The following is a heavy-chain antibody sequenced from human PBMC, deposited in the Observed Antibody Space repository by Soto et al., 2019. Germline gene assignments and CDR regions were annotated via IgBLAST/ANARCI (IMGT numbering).Heavy chain of an antibody. D-gene: IGHD6-13*01. CDR2: IYHSGST. J-gene: IGHJ3*02. CDR1: GGSISSNNW. CDR3: ARRYSSAFDI. V-gene: IGHV4-4*02. Sequence: SETLSLTCAVSGGSISSNNWWSWVRQPPGKGLEWIGEIYHSGSTNYNPSLKSRVTISLDKSKNQFSLKLSSVTAADTAVYYCARRYSSAFDIWGQGTMVTVSS.